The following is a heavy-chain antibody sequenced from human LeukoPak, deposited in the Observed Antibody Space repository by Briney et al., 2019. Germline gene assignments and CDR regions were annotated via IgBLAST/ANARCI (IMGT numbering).Heavy chain of an antibody. CDR1: GYTFTGYY. Sequence: ASVKVSCKASGYTFTGYYMHWVRQAPGQGLEWMGWINPNSGGTNYAQKFQGRVTMTRDTSISTAYMELSRLRSDDTAVYYCARDRYCGGDCYIHDYWGQGTLVTVSS. V-gene: IGHV1-2*02. D-gene: IGHD2-21*02. CDR2: INPNSGGT. J-gene: IGHJ4*02. CDR3: ARDRYCGGDCYIHDY.